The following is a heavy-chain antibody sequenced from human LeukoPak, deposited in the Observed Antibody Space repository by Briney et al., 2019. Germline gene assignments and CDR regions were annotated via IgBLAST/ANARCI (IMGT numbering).Heavy chain of an antibody. J-gene: IGHJ4*02. CDR1: GGSISSGSYY. CDR3: AVSGGWTWYYYDY. Sequence: KPSQTLSLTCTVSGGSISSGSYYWSWIRQPAGKGLEWIGRIYTSGSTNYNPSLKSRVTISVDTSKNQFSLKLSSVTAADTAVYYCAVSGGWTWYYYDYWGQGTLVTVSS. CDR2: IYTSGST. V-gene: IGHV4-61*02. D-gene: IGHD2-15*01.